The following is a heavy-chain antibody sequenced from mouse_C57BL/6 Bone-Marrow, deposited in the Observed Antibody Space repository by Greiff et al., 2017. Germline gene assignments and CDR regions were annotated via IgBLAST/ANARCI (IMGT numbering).Heavy chain of an antibody. V-gene: IGHV1-15*01. J-gene: IGHJ2*01. CDR2: IDPETGGT. D-gene: IGHD1-1*01. CDR3: TRLRPYYGSDY. Sequence: QVQLKQSGAELVRPGASVTLSCKASGYTFTDYEMHWVKQTPVHGLEWIGAIDPETGGTAYNQKFKGKAILTADKSSSTAYMELRSLTSEDSAVYYCTRLRPYYGSDYWGQGTTLTVSS. CDR1: GYTFTDYE.